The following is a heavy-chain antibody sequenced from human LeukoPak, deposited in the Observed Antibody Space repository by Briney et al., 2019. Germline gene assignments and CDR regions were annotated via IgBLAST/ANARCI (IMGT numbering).Heavy chain of an antibody. D-gene: IGHD6-19*01. CDR1: GYTFTSYG. Sequence: ASRKVCCKASGYTFTSYGISRVRNAPGQVLYSMELISAYNGNTNYAQKPQGRVTMTTDTSTSTAYMAARSLRSDDTAVYYCATSSGYSSGCDYSGQGTLVTASS. V-gene: IGHV1-18*01. CDR3: ATSSGYSSGCDY. J-gene: IGHJ4*02. CDR2: ISAYNGNT.